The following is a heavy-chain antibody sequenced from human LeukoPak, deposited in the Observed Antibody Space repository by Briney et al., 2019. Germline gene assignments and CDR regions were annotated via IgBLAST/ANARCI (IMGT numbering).Heavy chain of an antibody. V-gene: IGHV4-34*01. Sequence: SETLSLTCAVYGGSFSSYYWNWIRQPPGKRLEWIGEINHSGSTNYNPSLKSRVTISLDTSKNQFSLKLSSVTAADTAVYYCARGQRLNWFDPWGQGTLVTVSS. CDR2: INHSGST. CDR3: ARGQRLNWFDP. D-gene: IGHD6-25*01. CDR1: GGSFSSYY. J-gene: IGHJ5*02.